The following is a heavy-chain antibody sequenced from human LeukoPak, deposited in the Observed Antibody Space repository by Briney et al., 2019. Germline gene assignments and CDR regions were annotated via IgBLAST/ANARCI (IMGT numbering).Heavy chain of an antibody. V-gene: IGHV4-4*02. CDR1: GGSIKSNNW. CDR3: ARAWDITGNWFDP. D-gene: IGHD1-20*01. J-gene: IGHJ5*02. Sequence: SETLSLTCAVSGGSIKSNNWWSWVRQPPGKGLEWIGEIYHSGSTNYNPSLESRVTVSVDKSKNQFSLDLTSVTAADTAVYYCARAWDITGNWFDPWGQGTLVTVSS. CDR2: IYHSGST.